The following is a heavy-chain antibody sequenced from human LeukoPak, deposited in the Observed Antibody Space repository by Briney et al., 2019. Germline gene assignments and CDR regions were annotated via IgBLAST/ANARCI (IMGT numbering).Heavy chain of an antibody. D-gene: IGHD3-10*01. CDR3: ARVALAYYYGSGTNWFDP. CDR1: GFTFSSYA. Sequence: GGSLRLSCAASGFTFSSYAMHWVRQAPGKGLEWVAVISYDGSNKYYADSVKGRFTISRDNSKNTLYLQMNSLRAEDTDVYYCARVALAYYYGSGTNWFDPWGQGTLVTVSS. CDR2: ISYDGSNK. J-gene: IGHJ5*02. V-gene: IGHV3-30*04.